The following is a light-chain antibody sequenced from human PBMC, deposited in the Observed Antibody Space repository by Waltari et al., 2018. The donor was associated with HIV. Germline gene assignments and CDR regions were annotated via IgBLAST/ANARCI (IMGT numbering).Light chain of an antibody. J-gene: IGLJ2*01. CDR2: RNN. V-gene: IGLV1-47*01. CDR3: AVWDDSLSVV. CDR1: SSNIGSNY. Sequence: QSALTQPPSASGTPGQRVTISCSGSSSNIGSNYVYWYHQLPGTAPKLLIYRNNQRPSGVPDRFSGSKSGTSASLAISGLRSEDEADYYCAVWDDSLSVVFGGGTKLTVL.